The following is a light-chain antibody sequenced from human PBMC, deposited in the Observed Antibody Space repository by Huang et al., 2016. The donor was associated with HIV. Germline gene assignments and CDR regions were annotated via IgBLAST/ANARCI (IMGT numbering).Light chain of an antibody. CDR2: KVS. J-gene: IGKJ1*01. CDR1: HSHLHSDGNTY. CDR3: MQGTHWPQT. V-gene: IGKV2-30*02. Sequence: DVVLTQSPLSLHVTLGQPASISCTSIHSHLHSDGNTYLNWFLQRPGQSPRRLIYKVSNRDFGVPARFSGSGSGADFTLTISRVEADDIGVYYCMQGTHWPQTFGQGTKVEVK.